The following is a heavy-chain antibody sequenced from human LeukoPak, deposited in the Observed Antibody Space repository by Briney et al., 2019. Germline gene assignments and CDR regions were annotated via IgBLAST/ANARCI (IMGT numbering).Heavy chain of an antibody. CDR2: INPNSGGT. CDR1: GYTFTGYY. V-gene: IGHV1-2*02. CDR3: ARDFGSYYYGSGISRDY. D-gene: IGHD3-10*01. Sequence: ASVKVSCKASGYTFTGYYMHWVRQAPGQGLEWMGWINPNSGGTNYAQKFQGRVTMTRDTSISTASMELSRLRSDDTAVSYCARDFGSYYYGSGISRDYWGQGTLVTVSS. J-gene: IGHJ4*02.